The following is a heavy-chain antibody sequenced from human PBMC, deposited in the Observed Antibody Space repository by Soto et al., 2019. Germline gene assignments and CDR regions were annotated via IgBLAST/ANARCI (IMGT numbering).Heavy chain of an antibody. V-gene: IGHV3-33*01. J-gene: IGHJ4*02. CDR2: IWYDGSNK. D-gene: IGHD6-13*01. CDR3: ARELVQLVLDY. Sequence: GGFLRLSCAASGFTFSSYGMHWVRQAPGKGLEWVAVIWYDGSNKYYADSVKGRFTISRDNSKNTLYLQMNSLRAEDTAVYYWARELVQLVLDYWGQGTLVTVSS. CDR1: GFTFSSYG.